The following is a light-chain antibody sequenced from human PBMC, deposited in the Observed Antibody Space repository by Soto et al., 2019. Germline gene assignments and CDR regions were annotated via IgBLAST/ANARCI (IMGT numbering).Light chain of an antibody. J-gene: IGLJ1*01. V-gene: IGLV2-14*01. CDR1: SSDVGGYNY. Sequence: QSVLTQPASVSGSPGQSITTSCTGTSSDVGGYNYVSWYQQHPGKAPKLMIYDVSNRPSGVSNRFSGSKSGNTASLTISGLQAEDEADYYCSSYTSSSTPLWVFGTGTKVTVL. CDR2: DVS. CDR3: SSYTSSSTPLWV.